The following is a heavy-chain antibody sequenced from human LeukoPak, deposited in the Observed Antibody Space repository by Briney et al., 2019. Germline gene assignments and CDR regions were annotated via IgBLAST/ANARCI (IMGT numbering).Heavy chain of an antibody. CDR1: GFTFSSYG. CDR3: AKDGIAAAGDTHAFDI. Sequence: PGGSLRLSCAASGFTFSSYGMSWVRQAPGKGLEWVSAISGSGGNTYYADSVKGRFTISRDNSKNTLYLQMNSLRAEDTAVYYCAKDGIAAAGDTHAFDIWGQGTMVTVSS. D-gene: IGHD6-13*01. V-gene: IGHV3-23*01. J-gene: IGHJ3*02. CDR2: ISGSGGNT.